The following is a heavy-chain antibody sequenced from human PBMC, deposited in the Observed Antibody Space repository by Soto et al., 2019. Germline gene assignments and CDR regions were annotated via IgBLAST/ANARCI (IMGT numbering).Heavy chain of an antibody. CDR1: TFTFSNAW. J-gene: IGHJ4*02. CDR2: IKSVTDGGTR. Sequence: TGGSLRLSCVVSTFTFSNAWMTWVRQAPGRGLEWISRIKSVTDGGTRDYAAPVKGRFAISRDDSKNTLYLQMNSLKTEDTAVYYCTSGRSTFGLDSWGQGTLVTVSS. CDR3: TSGRSTFGLDS. D-gene: IGHD3-16*01. V-gene: IGHV3-15*01.